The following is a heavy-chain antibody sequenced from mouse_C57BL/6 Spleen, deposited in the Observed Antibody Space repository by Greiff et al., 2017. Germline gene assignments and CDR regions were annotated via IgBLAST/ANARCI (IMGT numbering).Heavy chain of an antibody. D-gene: IGHD1-1*01. CDR1: GYTFTSYW. CDR2: IDPDSGGT. CDR3: AYYGCGASYAMGY. V-gene: IGHV1-72*01. J-gene: IGHJ4*01. Sequence: QVQLQQPGAELVKPGASVKLSCKASGYTFTSYWMHWVKQRPGRGLEWIGGIDPDSGGTKYNEKFKSKATLTVDKPSSTAYMQLSSLTSEDSAVYYCAYYGCGASYAMGYWGQGTSVTVSS.